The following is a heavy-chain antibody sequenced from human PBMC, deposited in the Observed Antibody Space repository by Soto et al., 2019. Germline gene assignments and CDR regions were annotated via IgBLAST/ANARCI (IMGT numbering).Heavy chain of an antibody. V-gene: IGHV3-7*01. Sequence: VQLVESGGGLVKPGGSLRLSCAASGFTFSDYYMSWIRQAPGKGLEWVANIKQDGSEKYYVDSVKGRFTISRDNAKNSLYLQMNSLRAEDTAVYYCARDRWGYSYGKNDAFDIWGQGTMVTVSS. J-gene: IGHJ3*02. CDR1: GFTFSDYY. CDR2: IKQDGSEK. D-gene: IGHD5-18*01. CDR3: ARDRWGYSYGKNDAFDI.